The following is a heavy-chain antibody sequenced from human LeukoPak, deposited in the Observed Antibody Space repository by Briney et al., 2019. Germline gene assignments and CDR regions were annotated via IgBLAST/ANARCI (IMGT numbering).Heavy chain of an antibody. CDR2: IKQDGSET. J-gene: IGHJ4*02. V-gene: IGHV3-7*01. CDR1: GFSFNMYW. CDR3: GREWAVDF. Sequence: GGSLRLSCAASGFSFNMYWMTWVRQAPGKGLEWVANIKQDGSETYFGASVKGRFTISRDNAKNSLYLQVNSLRVEDTAVYYCGREWAVDFWGQGTLVTVSS.